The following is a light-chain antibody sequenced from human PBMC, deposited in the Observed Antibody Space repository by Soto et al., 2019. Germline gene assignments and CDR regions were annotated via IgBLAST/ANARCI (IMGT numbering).Light chain of an antibody. Sequence: DIQMTQSPSSRSASVGDRVTITCRASQTISSYLNWYQQKPGKAPKLLIYAASSLQSGVPSRFSGSGSGTDFSLTISYLQPEDFAIYYCQQSYSTPITFGQGTRLEIK. J-gene: IGKJ5*01. CDR2: AAS. CDR1: QTISSY. CDR3: QQSYSTPIT. V-gene: IGKV1-39*01.